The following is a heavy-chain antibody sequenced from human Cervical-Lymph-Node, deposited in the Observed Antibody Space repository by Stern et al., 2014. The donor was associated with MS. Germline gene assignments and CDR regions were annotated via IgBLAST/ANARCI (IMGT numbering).Heavy chain of an antibody. V-gene: IGHV3-33*01. D-gene: IGHD6-6*01. CDR2: IWYDGSNK. CDR3: ARDRHLSSSSYFDY. CDR1: GFTFSSYG. J-gene: IGHJ4*02. Sequence: VQLVESGGGVVQPGRSLRLSCAASGFTFSSYGMHWVRQAPGKGLEWVAVIWYDGSNKYYADSVKGRFTISRDNSKNTLYLQMNSLRAEDTAVYYCARDRHLSSSSYFDYWGQGTLVTVSS.